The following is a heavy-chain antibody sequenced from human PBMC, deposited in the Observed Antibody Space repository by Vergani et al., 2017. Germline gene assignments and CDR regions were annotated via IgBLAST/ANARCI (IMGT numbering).Heavy chain of an antibody. D-gene: IGHD3-3*01. CDR2: IWYDGSNK. CDR3: AKDGNDFWSGSDYYYYGMDV. Sequence: QVQLVESGGGVVQPGRSLRLSCAASGFTFSSYGMHWVRQAPGKGLEWVAVIWYDGSNKYYADSVKGRFTISRDNSKNTLYLQMNSLRAEDTAVYYCAKDGNDFWSGSDYYYYGMDVWGQGTTVTVSS. CDR1: GFTFSSYG. J-gene: IGHJ6*02. V-gene: IGHV3-33*06.